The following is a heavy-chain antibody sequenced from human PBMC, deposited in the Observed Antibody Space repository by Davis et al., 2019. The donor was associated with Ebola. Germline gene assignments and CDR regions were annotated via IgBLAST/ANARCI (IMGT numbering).Heavy chain of an antibody. CDR1: GGSFTGSC. CDR2: IHHSGTT. CDR3: ARGLEDSTSWYGYFQH. Sequence: PSETLSLTCAAYGGSFTGSCWSWVRQSPGKGLEWIGEIHHSGTTNYNPSLKRRVSISLDMSRNQFSLKLSSVTAADTAVYYCARGLEDSTSWYGYFQHWGQGTLVTVPS. V-gene: IGHV4-34*01. J-gene: IGHJ1*01. D-gene: IGHD6-13*01.